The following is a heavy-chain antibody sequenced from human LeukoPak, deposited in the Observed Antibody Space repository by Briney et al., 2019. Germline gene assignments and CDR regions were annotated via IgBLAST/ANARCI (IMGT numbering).Heavy chain of an antibody. CDR2: IKQDESEK. CDR1: GFTFSRFW. D-gene: IGHD3-22*01. V-gene: IGHV3-7*05. J-gene: IGHJ6*02. Sequence: GGSLRLSCAASGFTFSRFWMNWVRRAPGKGLEWVASIKQDESEKYYVDSVKGRFTISRDNAKNSLYLQMNSLRAEDTAVYYCARPSSGYYYYDMDVWGQGTTVTVSS. CDR3: ARPSSGYYYYDMDV.